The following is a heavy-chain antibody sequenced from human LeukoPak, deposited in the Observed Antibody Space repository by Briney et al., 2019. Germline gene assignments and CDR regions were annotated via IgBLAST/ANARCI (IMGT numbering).Heavy chain of an antibody. V-gene: IGHV4-4*07. Sequence: SETLSLTCTVSGGSTSSYYWSWIRQPAGKGLEWIGRIYTSGSTYYNPSLKSRVTMSVDTSKNQFSLKLSSVTAADTAVYYCARHGGSSSSVGWFDPWGQGTLVTVSS. CDR1: GGSTSSYY. CDR3: ARHGGSSSSVGWFDP. J-gene: IGHJ5*02. CDR2: IYTSGST. D-gene: IGHD6-6*01.